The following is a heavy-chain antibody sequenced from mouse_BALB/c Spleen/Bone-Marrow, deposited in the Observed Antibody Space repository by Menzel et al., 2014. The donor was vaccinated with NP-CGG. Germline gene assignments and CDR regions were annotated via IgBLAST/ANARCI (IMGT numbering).Heavy chain of an antibody. CDR2: INPGSGGT. CDR3: ARGISSGFFYY. D-gene: IGHD3-1*01. Sequence: VQLQQSGAELVRPGTSVKVSCKASGYAFTNYLIEWVKQRPGQGLEWIGVINPGSGGTNYNEKFKGKATLTADKSSSPAFMPLHSLTSDGSAVYFCARGISSGFFYYLGQGTPLTVSS. CDR1: GYAFTNYL. J-gene: IGHJ2*01. V-gene: IGHV1-54*01.